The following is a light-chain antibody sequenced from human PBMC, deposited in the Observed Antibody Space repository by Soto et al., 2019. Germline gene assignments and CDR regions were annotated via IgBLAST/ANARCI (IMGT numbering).Light chain of an antibody. CDR2: KAS. CDR1: QNINQW. CDR3: QHYYDYPWT. Sequence: DIQLTQSPSTLSASVGDRVTVTCRASQNINQWVAWYQQKVGKAPKLLIYKASTLDGGVPSRFSGSGSGTDFTLTSSSLLLDDFATYYCQHYYDYPWTCGQGTKV. V-gene: IGKV1-5*03. J-gene: IGKJ1*01.